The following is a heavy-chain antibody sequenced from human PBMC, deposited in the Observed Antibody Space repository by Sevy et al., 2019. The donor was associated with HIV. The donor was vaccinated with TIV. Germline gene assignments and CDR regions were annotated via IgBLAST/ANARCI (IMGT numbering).Heavy chain of an antibody. D-gene: IGHD3-9*01. CDR2: ISASGGST. Sequence: GGSLRLSCTASGFTFSSYVFSWVRQAPGKGLEWVSTISASGGSTYYADSVKGRFTISRDNSKKNVYLDMNSLRAEDTAIFYCAKEETTGYIWGQGTLVTVSS. CDR1: GFTFSSYV. V-gene: IGHV3-23*01. CDR3: AKEETTGYI. J-gene: IGHJ4*02.